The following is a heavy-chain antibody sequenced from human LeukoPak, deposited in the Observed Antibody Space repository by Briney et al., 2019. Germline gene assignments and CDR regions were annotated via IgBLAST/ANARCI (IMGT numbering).Heavy chain of an antibody. CDR3: ARGAALVTDKYFDY. Sequence: SETLSLTCTVSGGSISSYYWNWIRQPPGKGLEWIGSIFRSGSTYYNPSLKSRVTISVDTSKNQFSLKLSSVTAADTAVYYCARGAALVTDKYFDYWGHGTLVTVSS. D-gene: IGHD5-18*01. J-gene: IGHJ4*01. CDR2: IFRSGST. V-gene: IGHV4-59*04. CDR1: GGSISSYY.